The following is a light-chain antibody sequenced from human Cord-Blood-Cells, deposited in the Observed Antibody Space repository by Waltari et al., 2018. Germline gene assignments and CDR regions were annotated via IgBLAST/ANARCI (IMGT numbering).Light chain of an antibody. J-gene: IGKJ1*01. Sequence: DIQMPQSPSTLSASVVDRVTITCRASQGISSWLSWHQQKPGKAPTRLIYDASSLESGVPSRCSGSGSGTEFNLTISSLQPDDCATYDCQQYNSDSPWTFGQGTKVEIK. V-gene: IGKV1-5*01. CDR1: QGISSW. CDR3: QQYNSDSPWT. CDR2: DAS.